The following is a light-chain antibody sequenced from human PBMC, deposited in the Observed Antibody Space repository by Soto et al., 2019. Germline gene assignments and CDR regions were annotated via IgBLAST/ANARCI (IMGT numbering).Light chain of an antibody. V-gene: IGKV3-15*01. J-gene: IGKJ4*01. CDR3: QQYNNWPPGLT. CDR1: QSVSSN. Sequence: EIVMTQSPATLSVSPGERATLSCRASQSVSSNLAWYQQTPGQAPRLLIYGASTRATGIPARFSGSGSGTEFTLTISSLQSEDFAVYYCQQYNNWPPGLTFGGGTKVDIK. CDR2: GAS.